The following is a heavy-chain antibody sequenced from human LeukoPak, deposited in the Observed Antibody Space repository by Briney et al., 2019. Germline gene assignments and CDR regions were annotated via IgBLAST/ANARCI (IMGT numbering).Heavy chain of an antibody. V-gene: IGHV1-8*03. D-gene: IGHD6-25*01. CDR2: MNPNSGET. CDR1: GYTFTTFE. CDR3: AIKMGIAADNAFDI. Sequence: ASVKVSRKASGYTFTTFEINWVRQATGQGLEWMGWMNPNSGETGDAHKFQGRVTITRNTSTGTAYMELSSLRSEDTAVYYCAIKMGIAADNAFDIWGQGTMVTVSS. J-gene: IGHJ3*02.